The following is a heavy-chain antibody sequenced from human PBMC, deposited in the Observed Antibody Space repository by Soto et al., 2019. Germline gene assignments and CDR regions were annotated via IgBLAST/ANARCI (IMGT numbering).Heavy chain of an antibody. CDR1: GGSISSYY. D-gene: IGHD4-4*01. Sequence: SETLSLTCTVSGGSISSYYWSWIRQPPGKGLEWIGYIYYSGSTNYNPSLKSRVTISVDTSKNQFSLKLSSVTAADTAVYYCARDLYSKFPMDVWGKGTTVTVSS. J-gene: IGHJ6*03. V-gene: IGHV4-59*01. CDR2: IYYSGST. CDR3: ARDLYSKFPMDV.